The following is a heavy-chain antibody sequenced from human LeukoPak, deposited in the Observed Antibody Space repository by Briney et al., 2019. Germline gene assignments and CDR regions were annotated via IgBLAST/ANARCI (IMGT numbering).Heavy chain of an antibody. J-gene: IGHJ4*02. CDR2: IYYSDST. Sequence: SETLSLTCAVSGGSISSGDDSWSWIRQPPGKALEWIGYIYYSDSTYYNPSLKSRVTISVDTSKNQFSLRLNSVTAADTAVYYCAREGSSGYMFEYWGQGTLVTVSS. CDR1: GGSISSGDDS. D-gene: IGHD3-22*01. CDR3: AREGSSGYMFEY. V-gene: IGHV4-30-4*07.